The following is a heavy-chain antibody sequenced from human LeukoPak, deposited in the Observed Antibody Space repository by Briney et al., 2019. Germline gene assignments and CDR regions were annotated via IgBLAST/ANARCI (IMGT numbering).Heavy chain of an antibody. CDR1: GFTFSSYE. CDR2: ISSSGSTI. Sequence: GGSPRLSCAASGFTFSSYEMNWVRQAPGKGLEWVSYISSSGSTIYYADSVKGRFTISRDNAKNSLYLQMNSLRAEDTAVYYCAREVVRGEYDYWGQGTLVTVSS. CDR3: AREVVRGEYDY. V-gene: IGHV3-48*03. J-gene: IGHJ4*02. D-gene: IGHD3-10*01.